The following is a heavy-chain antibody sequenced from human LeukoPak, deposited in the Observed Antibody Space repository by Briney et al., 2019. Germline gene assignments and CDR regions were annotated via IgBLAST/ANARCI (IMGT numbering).Heavy chain of an antibody. CDR3: VRDKVGFDY. Sequence: GGSLRLSCAASGFTFSSSWMSWVRQAAGKGLEWVANIKQDGSEKYFVDAVKGRFIISSDNAKNALYLQMNNMSAEDTAVYYCVRDKVGFDYWGQGTLVTVSS. J-gene: IGHJ4*02. V-gene: IGHV3-7*03. CDR1: GFTFSSSW. CDR2: IKQDGSEK.